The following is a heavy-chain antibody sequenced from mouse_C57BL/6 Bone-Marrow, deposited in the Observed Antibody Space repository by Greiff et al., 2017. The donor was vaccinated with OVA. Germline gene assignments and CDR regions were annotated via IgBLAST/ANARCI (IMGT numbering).Heavy chain of an antibody. CDR3: ARDNYGSKFWYFDV. J-gene: IGHJ1*03. V-gene: IGHV3-5*01. CDR1: GISITTGNYR. D-gene: IGHD1-1*01. Sequence: EVKLQESGPGLVKPSQTVFLTCTVTGISITTGNYRWSWIRQFPGNKLEWIGYIYYSGTITYNPSLTSRTTITRDTPKNQFFLEMNSLTAEDTATDYCARDNYGSKFWYFDVWGTGTTVTVSS. CDR2: IYYSGTI.